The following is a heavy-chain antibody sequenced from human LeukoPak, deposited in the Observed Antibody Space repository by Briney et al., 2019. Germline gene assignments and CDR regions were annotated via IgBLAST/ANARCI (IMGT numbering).Heavy chain of an antibody. D-gene: IGHD3-22*01. J-gene: IGHJ4*02. Sequence: GGSLRLSCAAPGFTFSSYGMHWVRQAPGKGLEWVAVISSDGSNKYYADSVKGRFTISRDNSKNTLYLQMNSLRAEDTAVYYCARSERAIVVVITPLDYWGQGTLVTVSS. CDR2: ISSDGSNK. V-gene: IGHV3-30*06. CDR1: GFTFSSYG. CDR3: ARSERAIVVVITPLDY.